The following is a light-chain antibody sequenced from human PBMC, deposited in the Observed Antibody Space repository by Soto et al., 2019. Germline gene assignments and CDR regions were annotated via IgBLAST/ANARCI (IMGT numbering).Light chain of an antibody. J-gene: IGLJ1*01. CDR1: SNDIGAYNY. CDR3: SSYAGRETGV. Sequence: QSALAQPPSASGSPGQSVTISCTGTSNDIGAYNYVSWYQQYPGKAPKLIIYEVFRRPSGVPDRFSGSKSGNKASLTVSGLQPEDEADYYCSSYAGRETGVFGTGTKVTV. CDR2: EVF. V-gene: IGLV2-8*01.